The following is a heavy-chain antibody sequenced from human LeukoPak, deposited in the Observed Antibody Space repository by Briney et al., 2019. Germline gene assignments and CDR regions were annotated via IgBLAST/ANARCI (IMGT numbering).Heavy chain of an antibody. D-gene: IGHD6-13*01. CDR1: GVSFSGYY. Sequence: PSETLSLSCAVYGVSFSGYYWSWIRQPPGKGLEWVGEINHSGSTNYNPSLKSRVTISVDTSKNQVSLKLSSVTAAETAVYYCASRRAAGYMDVWGKGTTVTVSS. J-gene: IGHJ6*03. V-gene: IGHV4-34*01. CDR2: INHSGST. CDR3: ASRRAAGYMDV.